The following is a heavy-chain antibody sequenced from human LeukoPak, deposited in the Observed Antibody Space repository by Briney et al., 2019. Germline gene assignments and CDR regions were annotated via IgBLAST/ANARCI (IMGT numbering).Heavy chain of an antibody. Sequence: GGSLRLSCAVSGFSVSNNYMNWVRQAPGKGLEWVSLIYSRGGTSYADSVKGRFTISRDNSKNTLYLQMNSLRAEDTAVYYCTTRSPARYCSDGACYSSADYWGQGTLVTVSS. CDR3: TTRSPARYCSDGACYSSADY. V-gene: IGHV3-53*01. J-gene: IGHJ4*02. D-gene: IGHD2-15*01. CDR1: GFSVSNNY. CDR2: IYSRGGT.